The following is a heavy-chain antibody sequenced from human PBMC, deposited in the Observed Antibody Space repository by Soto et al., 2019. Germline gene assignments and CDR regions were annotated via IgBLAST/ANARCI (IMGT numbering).Heavy chain of an antibody. D-gene: IGHD2-15*01. CDR1: GYTFTSYG. Sequence: ASVKVSCKASGYTFTSYGISWVRQAPGQGLEWMGWISAYNGNTNHAQKLQGRVTMTTDTSTNTAYMELRSLRSDDTAVYYCARTGYCSGGSCYSGPYYYYGMDVWGQGTTVTVSS. CDR2: ISAYNGNT. CDR3: ARTGYCSGGSCYSGPYYYYGMDV. J-gene: IGHJ6*02. V-gene: IGHV1-18*04.